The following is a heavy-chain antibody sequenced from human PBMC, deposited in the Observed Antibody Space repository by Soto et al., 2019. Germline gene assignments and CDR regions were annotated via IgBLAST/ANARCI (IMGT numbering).Heavy chain of an antibody. Sequence: EVQLVESGGGLVKPGGSLRLSCAASGFTFSSYSMNWVRQAPGKGLEWVSSISSSSSYIYYADPVKGRFTISRDNAKNSLYLQMNSLRAEDTAVYYCAREGCSGGSCYPYYYGMDVWGQGTTVTVSS. V-gene: IGHV3-21*01. CDR3: AREGCSGGSCYPYYYGMDV. D-gene: IGHD2-15*01. CDR1: GFTFSSYS. J-gene: IGHJ6*02. CDR2: ISSSSSYI.